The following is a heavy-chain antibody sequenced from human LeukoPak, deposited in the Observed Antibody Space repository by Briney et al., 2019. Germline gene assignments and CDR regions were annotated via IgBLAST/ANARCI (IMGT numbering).Heavy chain of an antibody. CDR3: AREIIGTTGAGY. V-gene: IGHV1-46*01. D-gene: IGHD1-20*01. Sequence: ASVKVSCKASGYTFTSYYMHWVRQAPGQGLEWMGIINPSGGSTSWAQKFQGRVTMSRDISTSTVYMELSSVRSEDTAVYYCAREIIGTTGAGYWGQRGLVTVSS. CDR1: GYTFTSYY. J-gene: IGHJ4*02. CDR2: INPSGGST.